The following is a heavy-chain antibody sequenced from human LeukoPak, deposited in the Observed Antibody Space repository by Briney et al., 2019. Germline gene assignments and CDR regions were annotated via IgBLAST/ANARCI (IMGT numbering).Heavy chain of an antibody. J-gene: IGHJ2*01. V-gene: IGHV4-59*01. Sequence: SETLSLTCTVSGGSISSYYWSWIRQPPGKGLEWIGYIYYSGSTNYNPSLKSRVTISVDTSKNQFSLKLSSVTAADTAVYYCARDQGYYYDSSGYSAYWYFDLWGRGTLVTVSS. CDR1: GGSISSYY. CDR2: IYYSGST. CDR3: ARDQGYYYDSSGYSAYWYFDL. D-gene: IGHD3-22*01.